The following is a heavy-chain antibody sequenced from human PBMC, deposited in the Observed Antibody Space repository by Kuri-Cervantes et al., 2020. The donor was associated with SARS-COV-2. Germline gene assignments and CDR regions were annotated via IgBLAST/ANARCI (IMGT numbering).Heavy chain of an antibody. CDR3: TKDLPNPTYPRYYYYYYGMDV. V-gene: IGHV3-15*01. CDR1: GFTFSNAW. CDR2: IKSKTDGGTT. D-gene: IGHD2-2*02. Sequence: GESLKISCAASGFTFSNAWMSWVRQAPGKGLEWVGRIKSKTDGGTTDYAAPVKGRFTISRDDSKNTLYLQMNSLKTEDTAVYYCTKDLPNPTYPRYYYYYYGMDVWGQGTTVTVSS. J-gene: IGHJ6*02.